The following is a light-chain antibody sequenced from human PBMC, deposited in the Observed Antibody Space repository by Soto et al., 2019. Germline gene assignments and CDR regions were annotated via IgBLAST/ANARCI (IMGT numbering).Light chain of an antibody. CDR3: QQYGSSLWT. V-gene: IGKV3-20*01. Sequence: IGLTQSPGTLSLSPGERATLSCRASQSVSSSYLAWYQQKPGQAPRLLIYGASSRATGIPGRFSGSGSGTDFTLTISRLEPEDFAVYYCQQYGSSLWTFGQGTKVDI. CDR1: QSVSSSY. CDR2: GAS. J-gene: IGKJ1*01.